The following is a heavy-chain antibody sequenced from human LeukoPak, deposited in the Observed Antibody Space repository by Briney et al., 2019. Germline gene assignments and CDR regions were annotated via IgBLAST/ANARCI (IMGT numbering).Heavy chain of an antibody. D-gene: IGHD6-13*01. Sequence: KPSETLSLTCTVSGGSISRDYWSWIRQPPGKGLEWIGYISYSGATNYNPSLMSRVTISVGTSKNQFSLKLSSVTAADTAVYYCARRVAAAGATYFDYWGQGTLVTVSS. CDR1: GGSISRDY. CDR2: ISYSGAT. J-gene: IGHJ4*02. V-gene: IGHV4-59*08. CDR3: ARRVAAAGATYFDY.